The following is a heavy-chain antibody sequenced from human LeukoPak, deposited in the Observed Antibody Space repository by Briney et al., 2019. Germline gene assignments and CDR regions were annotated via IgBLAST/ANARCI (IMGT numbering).Heavy chain of an antibody. V-gene: IGHV3-13*01. J-gene: IGHJ4*02. Sequence: PGGSLRLSCAASGFTFSSYGMHWVRRATGKGLEWVSAIGTAGDTYYPGSVKGRFTISRENAKNSLYLQMNSLRAGDTAVYYCARALSSGWYYFDYWGQGTLVTVSS. CDR3: ARALSSGWYYFDY. CDR1: GFTFSSYG. D-gene: IGHD6-19*01. CDR2: IGTAGDT.